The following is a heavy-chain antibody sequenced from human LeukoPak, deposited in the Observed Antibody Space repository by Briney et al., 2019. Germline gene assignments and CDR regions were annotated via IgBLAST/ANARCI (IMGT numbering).Heavy chain of an antibody. J-gene: IGHJ4*02. V-gene: IGHV3-23*01. D-gene: IGHD3-16*02. CDR2: ISGSGGST. CDR3: AKETYMITFGGVIVPFDY. CDR1: GFTFSSYA. Sequence: GGSLRLSCAASGFTFSSYAMSWVRQAPGKGLEWVSAISGSGGSTYYADSVKGRFAISRDNSKNTLYLQMNSLRAEDTAVYYCAKETYMITFGGVIVPFDYWGQGTLVTVSS.